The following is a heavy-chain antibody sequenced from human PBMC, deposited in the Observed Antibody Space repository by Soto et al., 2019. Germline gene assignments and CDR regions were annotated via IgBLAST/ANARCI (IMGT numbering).Heavy chain of an antibody. CDR3: VRDGARDRGDKGFDY. D-gene: IGHD2-21*02. V-gene: IGHV3-21*01. Sequence: EVQLVESGGGLVRPGGSLRLSCAASGFTFSSYTMHWVRQAPGKGLEWVSSITSTSTYIYYTDSLKGRFTISRDNANNSLFLQMNNLGPGDTAVYYCVRDGARDRGDKGFDYWGQGTVFTVSS. J-gene: IGHJ4*02. CDR2: ITSTSTYI. CDR1: GFTFSSYT.